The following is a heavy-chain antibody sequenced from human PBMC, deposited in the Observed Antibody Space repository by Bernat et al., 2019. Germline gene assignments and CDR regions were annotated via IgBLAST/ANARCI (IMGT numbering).Heavy chain of an antibody. D-gene: IGHD3-22*01. Sequence: QVQLQESGPGLVKPSETLSLTCTVSGGSISSYYWGWIRQPPGKGLEWIGSIYYSGSTYYNPSLKSRVTISVDTSKNQFSLKLSSVTAADTAVYYCARHQSGYYDSSGYSEFDYWGQGTLVTVSS. CDR1: GGSISSYY. CDR3: ARHQSGYYDSSGYSEFDY. V-gene: IGHV4-39*01. CDR2: IYYSGST. J-gene: IGHJ4*02.